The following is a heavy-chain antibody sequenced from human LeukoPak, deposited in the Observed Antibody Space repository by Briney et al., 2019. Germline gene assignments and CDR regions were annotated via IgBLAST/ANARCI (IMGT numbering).Heavy chain of an antibody. D-gene: IGHD7-27*01. J-gene: IGHJ4*02. V-gene: IGHV4-30-4*08. CDR3: ARLGTAPV. CDR2: IYYSGST. CDR1: GGSISSGDYY. Sequence: ASETLSLTCTVSGGSISSGDYYWSWIRQPPGKGPEWIGYIYYSGSTYYNPSLKSRVTISIDTSKNQFSLKLSSVTAADTAVYYCARLGTAPVWGQGTLVTVSS.